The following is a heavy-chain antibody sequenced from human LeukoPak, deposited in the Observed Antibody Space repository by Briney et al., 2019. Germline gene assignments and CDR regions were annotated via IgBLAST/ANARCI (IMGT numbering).Heavy chain of an antibody. CDR3: ARAGHDSSGYSFRLDY. CDR1: GYTFAGHH. J-gene: IGHJ4*02. D-gene: IGHD3-22*01. CDR2: INPSSGDT. V-gene: IGHV1-2*02. Sequence: ASVKVSCKTSGYTFAGHHIDWVRQAPGQGLEWMGWINPSSGDTKYAQNFQDRVIMSRDTSISTAYMDLSRLSSDDTAIYYCARAGHDSSGYSFRLDYWGQGTLVTVSS.